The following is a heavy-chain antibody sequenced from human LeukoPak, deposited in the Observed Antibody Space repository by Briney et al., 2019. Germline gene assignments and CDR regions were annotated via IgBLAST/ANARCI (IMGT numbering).Heavy chain of an antibody. V-gene: IGHV1-2*02. CDR1: GYTFTGYY. CDR2: ISGNSGGT. Sequence: ASVKVSCKASGYTFTGYYIHWVRQAPGQGLEWMGWISGNSGGTKYAQKFQGRVTMTRDTSISTAYMELSRLKSDDTAVYFCARADPIDYWGQGTLVTVSS. CDR3: ARADPIDY. J-gene: IGHJ4*02.